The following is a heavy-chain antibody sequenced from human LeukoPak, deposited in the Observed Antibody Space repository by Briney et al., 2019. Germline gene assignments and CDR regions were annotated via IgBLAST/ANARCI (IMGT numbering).Heavy chain of an antibody. CDR1: GYTFTSYY. Sequence: ASVKVSCKASGYTFTSYYMHWVRQAPGQGLEWMGIINSSGGSTSYAQKFQGRVTMTRDTSTSTVYMELSSLRSEDTAVYYCARRAITMVRGPIYGMDVWGQGTTVTVSS. J-gene: IGHJ6*02. CDR3: ARRAITMVRGPIYGMDV. CDR2: INSSGGST. V-gene: IGHV1-46*01. D-gene: IGHD3-10*01.